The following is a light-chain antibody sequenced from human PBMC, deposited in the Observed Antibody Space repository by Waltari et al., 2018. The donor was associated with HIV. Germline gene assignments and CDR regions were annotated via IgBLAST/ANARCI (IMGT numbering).Light chain of an antibody. CDR3: AAWDDSLSAWA. CDR1: SSHIGNNH. CDR2: RNN. V-gene: IGLV1-47*01. Sequence: QSVLTQPPSASGTPGQRVTISCSGSSSHIGNNHVYWYQHFPGTTPKVLIYRNNQRPSGVPDRFSGSKSGTSASLAISGLRSDDEADYYCAAWDDSLSAWAFGGGTKLTVL. J-gene: IGLJ3*02.